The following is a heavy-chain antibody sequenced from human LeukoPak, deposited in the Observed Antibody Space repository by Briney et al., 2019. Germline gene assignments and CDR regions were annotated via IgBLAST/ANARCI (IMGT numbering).Heavy chain of an antibody. D-gene: IGHD5-18*01. CDR2: INPNSGGT. J-gene: IGHJ4*02. V-gene: IGHV1-2*02. CDR1: GYTFTGYY. Sequence: ASVKVSCKASGYTFTGYYMHWVRQAPGQGLEWMGWINPNSGGTNYAQKFQGRVTMTRDTSISTAYMELNRLRSDDTAVYYCARGGGYSYGYNDYWSQGTLVTVSS. CDR3: ARGGGYSYGYNDY.